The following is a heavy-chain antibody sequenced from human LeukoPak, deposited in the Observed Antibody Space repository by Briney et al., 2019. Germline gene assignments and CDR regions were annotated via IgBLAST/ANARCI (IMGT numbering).Heavy chain of an antibody. J-gene: IGHJ5*02. CDR3: AREVVSTGYYDSSGYLSWFDP. Sequence: PSETLSLTCTVSGGSVSSGSYYWSWIRQPPGKGLEWIGYIYYSGSTNYNPSLKSRVTISVDTSKNQFSLKLSSVTAADTAVYYCAREVVSTGYYDSSGYLSWFDPWGQGTLVTVSS. CDR2: IYYSGST. V-gene: IGHV4-61*01. CDR1: GGSVSSGSYY. D-gene: IGHD3-22*01.